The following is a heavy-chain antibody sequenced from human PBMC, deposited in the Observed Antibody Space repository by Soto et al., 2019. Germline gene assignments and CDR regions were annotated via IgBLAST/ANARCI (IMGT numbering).Heavy chain of an antibody. CDR1: GFTFSSYW. CDR2: IKQDGSEK. J-gene: IGHJ3*02. D-gene: IGHD7-27*01. V-gene: IGHV3-7*03. CDR3: ATDELGAFDI. Sequence: GESLKISCAASGFTFSSYWMSWVRQAPGKGLEWVANIKQDGSEKYYVDSVKGRFTISRDNAKNSLYLQMNSLRAEDTAVYYCATDELGAFDIWGQGTMVTVSS.